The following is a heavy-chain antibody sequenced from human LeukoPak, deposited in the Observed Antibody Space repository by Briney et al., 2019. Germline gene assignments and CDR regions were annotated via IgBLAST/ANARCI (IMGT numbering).Heavy chain of an antibody. J-gene: IGHJ4*02. Sequence: SVKVSCKASGGTFSSYAISWVRQAPGQGLEWMGGIIPIFGTANYAQKFQGRVAITADKSTSTAYMELSSLRSEDTAVYYCAREGAGYSSSWLFDYWGQGTLVTVSS. CDR1: GGTFSSYA. CDR3: AREGAGYSSSWLFDY. CDR2: IIPIFGTA. D-gene: IGHD6-13*01. V-gene: IGHV1-69*06.